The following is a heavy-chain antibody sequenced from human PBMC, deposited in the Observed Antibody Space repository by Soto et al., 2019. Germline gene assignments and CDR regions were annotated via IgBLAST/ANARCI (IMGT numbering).Heavy chain of an antibody. Sequence: PSETLSLTCTVSGGAISSGDYYWNWIRQSPGKGLEWIGYIYYSGSTYYNPSLKSRVSMSVDTSKNQFSLNLTSVTAADTAVYYCTTRRAYSYGAMIGGNWFDPWGQGALVTVS. D-gene: IGHD5-18*01. CDR3: TTRRAYSYGAMIGGNWFDP. J-gene: IGHJ5*02. CDR2: IYYSGST. V-gene: IGHV4-30-4*01. CDR1: GGAISSGDYY.